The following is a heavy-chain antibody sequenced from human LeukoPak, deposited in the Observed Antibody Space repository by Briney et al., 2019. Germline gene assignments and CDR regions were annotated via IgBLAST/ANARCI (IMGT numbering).Heavy chain of an antibody. D-gene: IGHD6-6*01. CDR1: GYTFTGYN. V-gene: IGHV1-2*02. Sequence: ASVKVSCKASGYTFTGYNMHWVRQAPGQGLEWMGWINPNSGGTNYAQKFQGRVTMTRDTPISTAYMELSRLRSEDTAEYYCARVVSSSTWAHDAFDIWGQGTMVTVSS. CDR3: ARVVSSSTWAHDAFDI. CDR2: INPNSGGT. J-gene: IGHJ3*02.